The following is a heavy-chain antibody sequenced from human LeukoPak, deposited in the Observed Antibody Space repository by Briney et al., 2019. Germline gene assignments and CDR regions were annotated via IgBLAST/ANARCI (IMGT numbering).Heavy chain of an antibody. V-gene: IGHV4-34*01. CDR1: GGSFSGYY. D-gene: IGHD2-2*01. CDR2: INHSGST. Sequence: SETLSLTCAVYGGSFSGYYWSWIRQPPGKGLEWIGKINHSGSTNYNPSLKSRVTISVDTSKNQFSLKLSSVTAADTAVYYCARGRYCSSTSCYGMDYWGQGTLVTVSS. J-gene: IGHJ4*02. CDR3: ARGRYCSSTSCYGMDY.